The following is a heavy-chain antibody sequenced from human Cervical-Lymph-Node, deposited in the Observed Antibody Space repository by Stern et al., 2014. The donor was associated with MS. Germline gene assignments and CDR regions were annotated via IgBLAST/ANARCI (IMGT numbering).Heavy chain of an antibody. CDR3: TSLGPS. J-gene: IGHJ4*02. CDR1: GFSVSHDW. CDR2: IKSKADGATT. V-gene: IGHV3-15*01. Sequence: EVQLVESGGGLVKPGGSLRLSCAGPGFSVSHDWMNWVRQAPGKGLEWVGRIKSKADGATTDYAAPVKGRFTISRDDLKNILYLQMNTLKTDDTGVYYCTSLGPSWGQGTLVTVSS.